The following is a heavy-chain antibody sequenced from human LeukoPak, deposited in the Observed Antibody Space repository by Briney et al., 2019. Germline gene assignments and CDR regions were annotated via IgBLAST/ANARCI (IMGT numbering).Heavy chain of an antibody. Sequence: PGGSLRLSCAASGFTFSSYAMSWVRQAPGKGLEWVSAISGSGGSTYYADSVKGRFTISRDNSENTLYLQMNSLRAEDTAVYYCAKDRSSYGAFDYWGQGTLVTVSS. V-gene: IGHV3-23*01. D-gene: IGHD5-18*01. CDR3: AKDRSSYGAFDY. CDR2: ISGSGGST. J-gene: IGHJ4*02. CDR1: GFTFSSYA.